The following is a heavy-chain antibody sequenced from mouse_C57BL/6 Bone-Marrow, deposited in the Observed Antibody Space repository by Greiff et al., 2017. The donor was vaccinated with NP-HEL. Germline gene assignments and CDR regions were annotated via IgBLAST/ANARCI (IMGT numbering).Heavy chain of an antibody. D-gene: IGHD1-1*01. J-gene: IGHJ4*01. CDR1: GFTFSDYG. CDR2: IRSGSSTI. V-gene: IGHV5-17*01. Sequence: EVQLVESGGGLVKPGGSLKLSCAASGFTFSDYGMHWVRQAPEKGLEWVAYIRSGSSTIYYADTVQGRFTISRDNAKNTLFLQMTSLRSEDTAMYYCARDYYGSSHYAMDYWGQGTSVTVSS. CDR3: ARDYYGSSHYAMDY.